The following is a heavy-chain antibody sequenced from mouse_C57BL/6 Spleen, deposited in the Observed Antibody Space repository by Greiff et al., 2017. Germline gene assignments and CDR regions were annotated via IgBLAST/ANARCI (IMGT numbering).Heavy chain of an antibody. Sequence: VQLQQSGAELVKPGASVKLSCTASGFNIKDYYMHWVKQRTEQGLEWIGRIDPEDGETTDAPKFQGKATITADTSSNKAYLQLSSLTSADTAVYYCARLLLRLWYFDVWGTGTTVTVSS. V-gene: IGHV14-2*01. J-gene: IGHJ1*03. CDR2: IDPEDGET. D-gene: IGHD1-2*01. CDR3: ARLLLRLWYFDV. CDR1: GFNIKDYY.